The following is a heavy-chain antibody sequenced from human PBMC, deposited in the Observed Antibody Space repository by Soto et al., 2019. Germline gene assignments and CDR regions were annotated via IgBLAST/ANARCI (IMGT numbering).Heavy chain of an antibody. J-gene: IGHJ6*02. D-gene: IGHD3-10*01. Sequence: QVQLQESGPGLVKPSETLSLSCTVSGGSISSYYWSWFRQSPGKRMEWIGYVHHSWGSSSNPSLQSRGAISLHTSKRQFCLKVTSVTATDTAVYYCARQGFGPLHGLVDVWGQGTTVTVSS. CDR2: VHHSWGS. V-gene: IGHV4-59*08. CDR3: ARQGFGPLHGLVDV. CDR1: GGSISSYY.